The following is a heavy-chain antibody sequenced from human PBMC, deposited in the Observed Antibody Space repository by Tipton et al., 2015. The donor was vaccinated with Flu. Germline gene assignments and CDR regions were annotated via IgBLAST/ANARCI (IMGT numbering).Heavy chain of an antibody. D-gene: IGHD3-22*01. CDR3: AREGDYYDSSGPISLFYY. Sequence: SLTCTVSGGSISSGGYYWSWIRQHPGKGLEWIGDIYYSGSTYYNPSLKSRVTISVDTSKNQFSLKLSSVTAADTAVYYRAREGDYYDSSGPISLFYYWGQGTLVTVSS. J-gene: IGHJ4*02. V-gene: IGHV4-31*03. CDR1: GGSISSGGYY. CDR2: IYYSGST.